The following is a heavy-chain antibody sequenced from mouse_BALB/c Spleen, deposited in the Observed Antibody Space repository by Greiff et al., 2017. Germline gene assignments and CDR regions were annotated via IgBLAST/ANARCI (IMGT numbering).Heavy chain of an antibody. CDR3: ARSYGYYAMDY. Sequence: EVQLVESGPGLVKPSQSLSLTCTVTGYSITSDYAWTWIRQFPGNKLEWMGYISYSGSTSYNPSLKSRISITRDTSKNQFFLQLNSVTTEDTATYYCARSYGYYAMDYWGQGTSVTVSS. CDR1: GYSITSDYA. V-gene: IGHV3-2*02. CDR2: ISYSGST. D-gene: IGHD1-2*01. J-gene: IGHJ4*01.